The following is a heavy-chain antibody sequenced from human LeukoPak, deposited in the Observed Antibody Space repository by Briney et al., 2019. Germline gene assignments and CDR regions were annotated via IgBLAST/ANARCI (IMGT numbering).Heavy chain of an antibody. Sequence: PGGSLRLSCAASGFTFSSYSMNWVRQAPGKGLEWVSSISSSSSYIYYADSVKGRFTISRDNAKNSLYLQMNSLRAEDTAVYYCAREFPPNVLEQQLFHDAFDIWGQGTIVTVSS. J-gene: IGHJ3*02. D-gene: IGHD1/OR15-1a*01. CDR1: GFTFSSYS. V-gene: IGHV3-21*01. CDR2: ISSSSSYI. CDR3: AREFPPNVLEQQLFHDAFDI.